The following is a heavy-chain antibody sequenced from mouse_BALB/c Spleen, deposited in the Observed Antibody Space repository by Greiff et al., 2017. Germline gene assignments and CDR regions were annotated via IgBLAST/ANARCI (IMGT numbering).Heavy chain of an antibody. J-gene: IGHJ3*01. Sequence: EVMLVESGAELVRSGASVKLSCTASGFNIKDYYMHWVKQRPEQGLEWIGWIDPENGDTEYAPKFQGKATMTADTSSNTAYLQLSSLTSEDTAVYYCNAVTWFAYWGQGTLGTVSA. CDR3: NAVTWFAY. V-gene: IGHV14-4*02. CDR1: GFNIKDYY. CDR2: IDPENGDT.